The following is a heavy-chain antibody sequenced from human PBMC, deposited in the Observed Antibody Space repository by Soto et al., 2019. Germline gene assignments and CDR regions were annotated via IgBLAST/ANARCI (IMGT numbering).Heavy chain of an antibody. CDR2: IYYSGTT. Sequence: PSETLSLTCTVSGGSISTSSYYWAWIRQPPGKGLEWLGSIYYSGTTYYNPSLKSRATISVDRSKNQFSLNLSLVTAADTALFYCARQGGYCSSNSCYRDWHDLWSQGTPVTVSS. CDR1: GGSISTSSYY. D-gene: IGHD2-2*01. J-gene: IGHJ5*02. V-gene: IGHV4-39*01. CDR3: ARQGGYCSSNSCYRDWHDL.